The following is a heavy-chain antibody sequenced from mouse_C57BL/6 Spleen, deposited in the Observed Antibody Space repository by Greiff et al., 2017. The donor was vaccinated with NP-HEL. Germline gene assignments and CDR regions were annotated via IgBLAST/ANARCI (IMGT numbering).Heavy chain of an antibody. CDR3: ATFTTRYAMDY. J-gene: IGHJ4*01. Sequence: VQLQQSGPELVKPGASVKISCKASGYTFTDYYMNWVKQSHGKSLEWIGDINPNNGGTSYNQKFKGKATLTVDKSSSTAYMELRSLTSEDSAVYYCATFTTRYAMDYWGQGTSVTVSS. V-gene: IGHV1-26*01. CDR2: INPNNGGT. CDR1: GYTFTDYY. D-gene: IGHD1-1*01.